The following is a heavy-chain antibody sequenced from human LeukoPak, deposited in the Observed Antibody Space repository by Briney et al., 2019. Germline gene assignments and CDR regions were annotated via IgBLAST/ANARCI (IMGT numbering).Heavy chain of an antibody. V-gene: IGHV4-59*01. CDR2: IYYSGST. D-gene: IGHD3-22*01. Sequence: SETLSLTCTVSGGSISSYSWSWIRQPPGKGLEWIGYIYYSGSTNYNPSLKSRVTISVDTSKNQFSLKLSSVTAADTAVYYCARWYYYDSSGYSKLDYWGQGTLVTVSS. J-gene: IGHJ4*02. CDR1: GGSISSYS. CDR3: ARWYYYDSSGYSKLDY.